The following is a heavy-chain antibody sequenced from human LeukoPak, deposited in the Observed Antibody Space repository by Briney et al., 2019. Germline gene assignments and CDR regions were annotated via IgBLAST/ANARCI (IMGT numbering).Heavy chain of an antibody. CDR3: ARVAPDYDFCSGYDY. CDR1: GFTFSSYS. D-gene: IGHD3-3*01. Sequence: GGSLRLSCAASGFTFSSYSMNWVRQAPGKGLEWVSYISSSSSTIYYADSVKGRFTISRDNAKNSLYLQMNSLRAEDTAVYYCARVAPDYDFCSGYDYWGQGTLVTVSS. CDR2: ISSSSSTI. V-gene: IGHV3-48*01. J-gene: IGHJ4*02.